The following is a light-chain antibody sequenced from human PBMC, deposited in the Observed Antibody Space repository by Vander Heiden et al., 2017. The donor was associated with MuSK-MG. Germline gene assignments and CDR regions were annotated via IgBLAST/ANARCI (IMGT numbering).Light chain of an antibody. CDR3: QQYNSYSRGT. V-gene: IGKV1-5*03. CDR2: KAS. Sequence: DFQMTRSPSTLTAAVGDRVTITCRASQSISSWLAWYQQKPGKAPKLLIYKASSLESGVPSRFSGSGSGTEFTLTISSLQPDDFATYYCQQYNSYSRGTFGQGTKVEIK. J-gene: IGKJ1*01. CDR1: QSISSW.